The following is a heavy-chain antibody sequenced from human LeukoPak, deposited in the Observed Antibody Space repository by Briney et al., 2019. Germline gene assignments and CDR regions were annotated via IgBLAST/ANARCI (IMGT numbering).Heavy chain of an antibody. V-gene: IGHV1-69*05. CDR3: ARVPSGSYLGNFDY. CDR2: IIPIFGTA. J-gene: IGHJ4*02. Sequence: SVKVSCKASGGTFTSYAISWVRQAPGQGLEWMGGIIPIFGTANYAQKFQGRVTITTDESTSTAYMELSSLRSEDTAVYYCARVPSGSYLGNFDYWGQGTLVTVSS. D-gene: IGHD1-26*01. CDR1: GGTFTSYA.